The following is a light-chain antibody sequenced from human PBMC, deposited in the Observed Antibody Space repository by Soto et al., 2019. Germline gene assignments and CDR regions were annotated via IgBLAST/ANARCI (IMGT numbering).Light chain of an antibody. Sequence: QSSLTQPASVSGSPGQSIAISCTGTSSDLGAYDYVSWYQQQPDKAPKLIIYEVTKRPSGVSNRFSGSKSGNTASLTISGLQPEGEADYYCSSHTSGNTRVFGTGTKVNVL. V-gene: IGLV2-14*01. CDR2: EVT. J-gene: IGLJ1*01. CDR3: SSHTSGNTRV. CDR1: SSDLGAYDY.